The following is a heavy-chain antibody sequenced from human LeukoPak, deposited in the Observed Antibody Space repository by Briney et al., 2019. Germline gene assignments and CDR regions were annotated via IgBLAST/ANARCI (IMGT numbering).Heavy chain of an antibody. D-gene: IGHD3-9*01. CDR2: ISGSGGST. Sequence: PGGSLRLSCAASGFTFSSYAMSWVRQPPGKGLEWVSAISGSGGSTYYADSVKGRFTISRDNSKNTLYLQMNSLRAEDTAVYYCAKDGGYFDWLDAFDIWGQGTMVTVSS. CDR3: AKDGGYFDWLDAFDI. J-gene: IGHJ3*02. CDR1: GFTFSSYA. V-gene: IGHV3-23*01.